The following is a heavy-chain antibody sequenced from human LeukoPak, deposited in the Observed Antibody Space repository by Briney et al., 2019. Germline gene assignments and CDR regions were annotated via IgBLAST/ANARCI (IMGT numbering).Heavy chain of an antibody. CDR2: IIPIFGTA. Sequence: SVKVSCKASGGTFSSYAISWVRQAPGQGLEWMGGIIPIFGTANYSQKFQGRVTITADESTSTAYMELSSLRSEDTAVYYCARGPTLTGDTIYNWFDPWGQGTLVTVSS. CDR1: GGTFSSYA. CDR3: ARGPTLTGDTIYNWFDP. D-gene: IGHD7-27*01. J-gene: IGHJ5*02. V-gene: IGHV1-69*01.